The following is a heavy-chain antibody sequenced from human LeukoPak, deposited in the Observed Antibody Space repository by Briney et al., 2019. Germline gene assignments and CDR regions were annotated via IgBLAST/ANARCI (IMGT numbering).Heavy chain of an antibody. J-gene: IGHJ6*02. CDR3: VGSSCSSTSCHHYYYYYGMDV. CDR1: GGSISSGGYS. CDR2: IYHSGST. Sequence: SETLSLTCAVSGGSISSGGYSWSWIRQPPGKGLEWIGYIYHSGSTNYNPSLKSRVTISVDTSKNQFSLKLSSVTAADTAVYYCVGSSCSSTSCHHYYYYYGMDVWGQGTTVTVSS. V-gene: IGHV4-30-2*01. D-gene: IGHD2-2*01.